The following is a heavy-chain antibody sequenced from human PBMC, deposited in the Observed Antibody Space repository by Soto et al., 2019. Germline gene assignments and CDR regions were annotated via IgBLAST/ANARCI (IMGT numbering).Heavy chain of an antibody. CDR3: VGQIGTYSSGQRGTVFDY. Sequence: SETLSLTCTVSGGSISSYYWCWIRQPPGKGLEWIGYIYYSGSTNYNPSLKSRVTISVDTSKNQFSLKLSSVTAADTAVYYCVGQIGTYSSGQRGTVFDYWGQGTLVTVSS. CDR2: IYYSGST. J-gene: IGHJ4*02. V-gene: IGHV4-59*01. D-gene: IGHD6-19*01. CDR1: GGSISSYY.